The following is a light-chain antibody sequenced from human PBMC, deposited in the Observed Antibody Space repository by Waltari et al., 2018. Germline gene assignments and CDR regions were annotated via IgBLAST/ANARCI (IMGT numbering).Light chain of an antibody. CDR3: SSNAGINNFV. CDR2: HVT. CDR1: SSDVGSSDY. J-gene: IGLJ2*01. Sequence: QSALTQPPSASGSPGQTVTISCAGTSSDVGSSDYVSWYQKHPGQAPQLLIYHVTKRPSGVPDLFAGSKSGNTASLTVSGLQAEDEADYYCSSNAGINNFVFGGGTKLTVL. V-gene: IGLV2-8*01.